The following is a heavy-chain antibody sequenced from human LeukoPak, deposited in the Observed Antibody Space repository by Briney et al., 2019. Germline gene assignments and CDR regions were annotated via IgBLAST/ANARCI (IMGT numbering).Heavy chain of an antibody. Sequence: SETLSLTCTVSGGSISSYYWSWIRQPPGKGLEWIGYIYYSGSTNYNPSLKSRVTISVDTSKNQFSLKLSSVTAADTAVYYCASRNYYDSTGYYLDWGQGTLVTVSS. CDR3: ASRNYYDSTGYYLD. V-gene: IGHV4-59*01. D-gene: IGHD3-22*01. CDR1: GGSISSYY. CDR2: IYYSGST. J-gene: IGHJ4*02.